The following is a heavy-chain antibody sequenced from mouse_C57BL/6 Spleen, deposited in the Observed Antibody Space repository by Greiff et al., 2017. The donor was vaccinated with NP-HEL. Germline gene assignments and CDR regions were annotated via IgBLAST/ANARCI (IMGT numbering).Heavy chain of an antibody. CDR2: INPSSGYT. CDR1: GYTFTSYT. CDR3: ARWGFDYYAMDY. J-gene: IGHJ4*01. V-gene: IGHV1-4*01. Sequence: VKLQESGAELARPGASVKMSCKASGYTFTSYTMHWVKQRPGQGLEWIGYINPSSGYTKYNQKFKDKATLTADKSSSTAYMQLSSLTSEDSAVYYCARWGFDYYAMDYWGQGTSVTVSS.